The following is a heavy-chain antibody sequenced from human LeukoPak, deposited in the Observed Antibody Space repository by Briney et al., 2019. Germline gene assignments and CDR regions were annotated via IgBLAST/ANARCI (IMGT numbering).Heavy chain of an antibody. CDR2: IYTSGST. V-gene: IGHV4-4*07. Sequence: PSETLSLTCTVSGGSITSYYWSWIRQPAGKGLEWIGRIYTSGSTIYNPSLKSLVTMSVDTSKNQFSLRLSSVTAADTAVYYCARDLMGIAYRGAFYYWGQGTLVTVSS. CDR1: GGSITSYY. CDR3: ARDLMGIAYRGAFYY. D-gene: IGHD6-13*01. J-gene: IGHJ4*02.